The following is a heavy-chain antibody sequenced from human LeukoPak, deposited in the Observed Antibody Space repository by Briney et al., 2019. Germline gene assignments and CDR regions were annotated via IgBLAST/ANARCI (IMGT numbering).Heavy chain of an antibody. J-gene: IGHJ4*02. D-gene: IGHD5-12*01. V-gene: IGHV4-39*07. Sequence: SETLSLTCTVSGGSISSSSYYWGWIRQPPGKGLEWIGSIYYSGSTYYNPSLKSRVTISVDTSKNQFSLKLSSVTAADTAVYYCARVNRGGHKVATVGVYWGQGTLVTLSS. CDR1: GGSISSSSYY. CDR3: ARVNRGGHKVATVGVY. CDR2: IYYSGST.